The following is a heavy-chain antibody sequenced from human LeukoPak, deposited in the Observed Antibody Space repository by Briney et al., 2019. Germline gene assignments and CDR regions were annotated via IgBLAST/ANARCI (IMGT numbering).Heavy chain of an antibody. D-gene: IGHD4-23*01. CDR1: GFTFSSYA. CDR2: IGTDGYS. CDR3: ARGTIGGNPASAY. V-gene: IGHV3-21*06. Sequence: GGSLRLSCAASGFTFSSYAMTWVRQAPGKGLEWVSSIGTDGYSYSAVSVKGRFTISRDNAKSTLYLQMDSLTVEDTALYYCARGTIGGNPASAYWGQGTLVTVSS. J-gene: IGHJ4*02.